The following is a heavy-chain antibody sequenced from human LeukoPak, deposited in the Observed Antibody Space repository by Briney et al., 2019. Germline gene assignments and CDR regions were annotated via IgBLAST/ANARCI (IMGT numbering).Heavy chain of an antibody. Sequence: GGSLTLSCVASGFTFSSYGMHWVRQATGNGLEWVAVIWYDGSNKYYADSVKGRLTISSDNSKNTLYLQMNSLRAEDTAVYYCARDRTGGSYPHRHNWFDPWGQGTLVTVSS. CDR2: IWYDGSNK. CDR1: GFTFSSYG. CDR3: ARDRTGGSYPHRHNWFDP. D-gene: IGHD3-16*02. V-gene: IGHV3-33*01. J-gene: IGHJ5*02.